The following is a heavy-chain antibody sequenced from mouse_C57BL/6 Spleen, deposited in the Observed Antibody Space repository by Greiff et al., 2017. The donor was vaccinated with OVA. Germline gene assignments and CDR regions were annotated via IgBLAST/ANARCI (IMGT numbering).Heavy chain of an antibody. CDR3: ARYYYGRAAYFDV. J-gene: IGHJ1*03. V-gene: IGHV1-59*01. CDR1: GYTFTSYW. CDR2: IDPSDSYT. D-gene: IGHD1-1*01. Sequence: QVQLQQPGAELVRPGTSVKLSCKASGYTFTSYWMHWVKQRPGQGLEWIGEIDPSDSYTNYNQKFKGKATLTVDTSSSTAYMQLSSLTSEDSAFDYCARYYYGRAAYFDVWGTGTPVTVSA.